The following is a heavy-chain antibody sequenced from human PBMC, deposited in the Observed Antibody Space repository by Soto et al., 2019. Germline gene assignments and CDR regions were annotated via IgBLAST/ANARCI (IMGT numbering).Heavy chain of an antibody. Sequence: ASVKVSCKASGYTFTSYYMHWVRQAPGQGXEWMGIINPSGGSTSYAQKFQGRVTMTRDTSTSTVYMELSSLRSEDTAVYYCARDRQDDFWRGYMVGWFDPWGQGTLVTVSS. CDR1: GYTFTSYY. J-gene: IGHJ5*02. V-gene: IGHV1-46*01. CDR2: INPSGGST. CDR3: ARDRQDDFWRGYMVGWFDP. D-gene: IGHD3-3*01.